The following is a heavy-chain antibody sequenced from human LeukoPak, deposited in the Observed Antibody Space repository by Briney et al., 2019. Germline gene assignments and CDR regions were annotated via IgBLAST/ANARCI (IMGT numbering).Heavy chain of an antibody. CDR1: GFTFSSYA. D-gene: IGHD6-6*01. CDR3: VGVAARRRVDPDY. Sequence: PGGSLRLSCSASGFTFSSYAMHWVHQAPGKGLEYVSAISSNGGSTYYADSVKGRFTISRDNSKNTLYLQMSSLRAEDTAVYYCVGVAARRRVDPDYWGQGTLVTVSS. J-gene: IGHJ4*02. CDR2: ISSNGGST. V-gene: IGHV3-64D*09.